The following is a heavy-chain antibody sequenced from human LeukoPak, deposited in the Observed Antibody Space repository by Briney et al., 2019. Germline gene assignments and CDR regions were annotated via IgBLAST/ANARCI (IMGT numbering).Heavy chain of an antibody. CDR1: GFTVSSNY. CDR2: IYSGGST. D-gene: IGHD3-22*01. V-gene: IGHV3-53*01. CDR3: ARGGSYYYDSRDFDY. J-gene: IGHJ4*02. Sequence: PGGSLRLSCAASGFTVSSNYMSWVRQAPGKGLEWVSVIYSGGSTYYADSVKGRFTISRDNSKNTLYLQMNSLRAEDTAVYYCARGGSYYYDSRDFDYWGQGTLVTVSS.